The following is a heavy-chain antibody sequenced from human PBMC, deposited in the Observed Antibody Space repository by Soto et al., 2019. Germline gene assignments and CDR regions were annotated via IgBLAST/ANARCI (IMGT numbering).Heavy chain of an antibody. V-gene: IGHV1-69*13. CDR1: GGTFSSYA. CDR3: ARDREGATCPSYYYDGMDV. D-gene: IGHD1-26*01. Sequence: ASVKVSCKASGGTFSSYAISWVRQAPGQGLEWMGGIIPIFGTANYAQKFQGRVTITADESTSTAYMELSSLRSEDTAVNYCARDREGATCPSYYYDGMDVWGQGTTVTVSS. CDR2: IIPIFGTA. J-gene: IGHJ6*02.